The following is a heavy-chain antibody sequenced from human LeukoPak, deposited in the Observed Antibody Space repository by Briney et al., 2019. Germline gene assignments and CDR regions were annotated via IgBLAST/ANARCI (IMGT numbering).Heavy chain of an antibody. Sequence: SVKVSCKAFGGTFSNYAITWVRQAPGQGLEWIGRIIPIFGTANYAQKFQGRVTITTDESTSTDYMELSSLRSEDTAVYYCARGDGYGYNWFDSWGQGTLVTVSS. CDR3: ARGDGYGYNWFDS. CDR2: IIPIFGTA. CDR1: GGTFSNYA. J-gene: IGHJ5*01. D-gene: IGHD5-24*01. V-gene: IGHV1-69*05.